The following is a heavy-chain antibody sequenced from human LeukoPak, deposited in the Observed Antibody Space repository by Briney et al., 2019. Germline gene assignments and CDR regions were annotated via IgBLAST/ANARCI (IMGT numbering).Heavy chain of an antibody. D-gene: IGHD1-26*01. Sequence: SEILSLTCTVSGDSISNSIYYWGWIRQPPGKGLEWIGNIYYTGSTDYNSSLKSRVTISVDTSKNQLSLKLSSVTAADTAVYYCARYDKSVGATYFDYWGQGTLVTVSS. J-gene: IGHJ4*02. V-gene: IGHV4-39*01. CDR3: ARYDKSVGATYFDY. CDR1: GDSISNSIYY. CDR2: IYYTGST.